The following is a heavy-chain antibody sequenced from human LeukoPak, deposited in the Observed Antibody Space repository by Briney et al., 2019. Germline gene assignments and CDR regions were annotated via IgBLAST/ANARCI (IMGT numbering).Heavy chain of an antibody. V-gene: IGHV4-39*01. CDR1: GGSISSRSYY. J-gene: IGHJ4*02. CDR2: VYYSGST. CDR3: ARTTQLWFGELLLDY. Sequence: PSETLSLTCTASGGSISSRSYYWGWIRQPPGKGLEWIGSVYYSGSTYYNPSLKSRVTISVDTSKNQFSLKLSSVTAADTAIYYCARTTQLWFGELLLDYWGQGTLVTVSS. D-gene: IGHD3-10*01.